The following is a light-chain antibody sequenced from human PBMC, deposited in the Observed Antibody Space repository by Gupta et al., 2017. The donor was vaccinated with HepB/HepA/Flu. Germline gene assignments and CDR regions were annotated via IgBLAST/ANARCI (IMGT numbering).Light chain of an antibody. J-gene: IGLJ3*02. CDR1: SSDVGGSKY. V-gene: IGLV2-11*01. Sequence: PRSVCGSPRQSVTISCTGTSSDVGGSKYVSWYQQHPGNAPKLMLYDVSERPSGVPDRFAGYKAGNTASPTISGLQAEDEDEYYCAGYAGTHTGVFGGGTKLTVL. CDR2: DVS. CDR3: AGYAGTHTGV.